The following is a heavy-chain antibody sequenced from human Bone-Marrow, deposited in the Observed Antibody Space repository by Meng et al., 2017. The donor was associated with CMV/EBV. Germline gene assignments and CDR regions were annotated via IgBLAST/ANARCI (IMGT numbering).Heavy chain of an antibody. D-gene: IGHD4-17*01. CDR2: ISGGGTTT. J-gene: IGHJ4*02. CDR3: AKCESNVNTVTTSFDY. Sequence: GESLKISCAASGFTFSTYAMSWVRQAPGKGLEWVSAISGGGTTTYYAGSVRGRFTISRDNSKNTLYLQMNSLRAEDTALYYCAKCESNVNTVTTSFDYWGQGILVPSPQ. V-gene: IGHV3-23*01. CDR1: GFTFSTYA.